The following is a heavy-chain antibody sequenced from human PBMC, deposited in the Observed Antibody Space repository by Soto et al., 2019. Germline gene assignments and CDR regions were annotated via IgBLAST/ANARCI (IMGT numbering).Heavy chain of an antibody. CDR2: IYHSGST. D-gene: IGHD3-22*01. CDR1: GGSISGSNW. V-gene: IGHV4-4*02. J-gene: IGHJ5*02. CDR3: AVGAYYDSSGRTSDWFDP. Sequence: QVQLQESGPGLVKPSGTLSLTCAVSGGSISGSNWWSWVSQPLGKGLERIGEIYHSGSTNYNPSLKSRVTISVDKSKNQFSLKLSSVTAADTAVYYCAVGAYYDSSGRTSDWFDPWGQGTLVTVSS.